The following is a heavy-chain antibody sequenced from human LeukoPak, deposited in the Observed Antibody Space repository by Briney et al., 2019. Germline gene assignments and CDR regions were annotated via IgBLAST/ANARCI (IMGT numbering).Heavy chain of an antibody. Sequence: PGGSLRLSCAVSGFTFNNYWMSWVRQAAGEGLEWVANIKQDGSQKYYVDSVKGRFTISRDNAKNSLYLQMNSLRVEDTAVYYCARDLPRYCSGGSCYRAGYWGQGTLVTVSS. CDR1: GFTFNNYW. D-gene: IGHD2-15*01. V-gene: IGHV3-7*01. CDR3: ARDLPRYCSGGSCYRAGY. CDR2: IKQDGSQK. J-gene: IGHJ4*02.